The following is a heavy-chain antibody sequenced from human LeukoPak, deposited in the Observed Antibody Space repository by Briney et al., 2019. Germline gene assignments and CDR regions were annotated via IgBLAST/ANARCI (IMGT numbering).Heavy chain of an antibody. D-gene: IGHD2-21*02. CDR1: GFTFSSYA. V-gene: IGHV3-23*01. J-gene: IGHJ4*02. CDR3: AKARSLYCGGDCYPSGSDY. CDR2: ISGSGGST. Sequence: GGSLRLSCAASGFTFSSYAMSWVRQAPGKGLEWVSAISGSGGSTYYADSVKGRFTISRDNSKNTLYLQMNSLRAEDTAVYYCAKARSLYCGGDCYPSGSDYWGQGTLVTVSS.